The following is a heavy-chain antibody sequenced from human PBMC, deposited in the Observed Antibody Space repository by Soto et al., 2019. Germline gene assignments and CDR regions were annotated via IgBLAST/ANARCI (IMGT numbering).Heavy chain of an antibody. Sequence: HPGGSLRLSCAASGFTFSSYAMSWVRQAPGKGLEWVSAISGSGGSTYYADSVKGRFTISRDNSKNTLYLQMNSLRAEDTAVYYCAKEFTMVRGVIQYYYYYGMDVWGQGTTVTVSS. CDR2: ISGSGGST. V-gene: IGHV3-23*01. D-gene: IGHD3-10*01. CDR3: AKEFTMVRGVIQYYYYYGMDV. CDR1: GFTFSSYA. J-gene: IGHJ6*02.